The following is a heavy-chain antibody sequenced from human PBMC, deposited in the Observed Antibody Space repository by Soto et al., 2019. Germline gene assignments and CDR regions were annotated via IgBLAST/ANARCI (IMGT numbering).Heavy chain of an antibody. V-gene: IGHV4-39*07. J-gene: IGHJ4*02. D-gene: IGHD6-13*01. Sequence: SETLSLTCTVSGGSISSSSYYWGWIRQPPGKGLEWIGSIYYSGSTYYNPSLKSRVTISVDTSKNQFSLKLSSVTAADTAVYYCARGGAVGIYYFDYWGQGTLVTVSS. CDR2: IYYSGST. CDR3: ARGGAVGIYYFDY. CDR1: GGSISSSSYY.